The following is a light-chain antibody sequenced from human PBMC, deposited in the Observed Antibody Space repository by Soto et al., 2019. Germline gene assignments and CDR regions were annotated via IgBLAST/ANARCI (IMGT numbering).Light chain of an antibody. CDR3: AAWDDSLSGLYV. CDR1: SSNIGSNY. CDR2: RNN. J-gene: IGLJ1*01. Sequence: QSVLTQPPSASGTPGQRVTISCSGSSSNIGSNYVYWYQQLPGTAPKLLISRNNQRPSGVPDRFSGSKSGTSASLAISGLRSEDEADYYCAAWDDSLSGLYVFGTGTKLTVL. V-gene: IGLV1-47*01.